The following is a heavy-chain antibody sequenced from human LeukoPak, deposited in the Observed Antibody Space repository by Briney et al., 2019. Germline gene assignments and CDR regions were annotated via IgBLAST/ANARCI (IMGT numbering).Heavy chain of an antibody. V-gene: IGHV3-7*01. CDR1: GFTFSSSW. J-gene: IGHJ4*02. CDR3: TRDFASQQFDY. D-gene: IGHD1/OR15-1a*01. CDR2: INQDESTK. Sequence: GGSPRLSCAATGFTFSSSWMTWVRQAPGKGPEWLANINQDESTKNYVDSVKGRFTISRDNAKNSLYLQMNSLRAEDTAVYYCTRDFASQQFDYWGQGTLVTVSS.